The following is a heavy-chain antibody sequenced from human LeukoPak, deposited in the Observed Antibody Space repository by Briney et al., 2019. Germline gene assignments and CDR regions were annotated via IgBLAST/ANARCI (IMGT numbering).Heavy chain of an antibody. D-gene: IGHD6-6*01. J-gene: IGHJ4*02. CDR1: GGSISSYY. CDR2: IYTSGST. V-gene: IGHV4-4*07. Sequence: PSETLSLTCTVSGGSISSYYWSWIRQPAGKGLEWIGRIYTSGSTNYNPSLKSRVTMSVDTFKNQFSLKLSSVTAADTAVYYCARDPLSLSSSLFDYWGQGTLVTVSS. CDR3: ARDPLSLSSSLFDY.